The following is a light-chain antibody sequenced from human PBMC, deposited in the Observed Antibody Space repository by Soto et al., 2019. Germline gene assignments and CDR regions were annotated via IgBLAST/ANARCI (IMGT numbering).Light chain of an antibody. Sequence: QSVLTQPPSASGTPGQRVTISCSGSSSNIGSNTVNWYQQLPGTAPKLLIYSNNQLPSGVPDRFSGSKSSTSASLAISGLQSEDEADYYCAAWDDSLNVWVFGGGTKLTVL. CDR1: SSNIGSNT. CDR3: AAWDDSLNVWV. CDR2: SNN. J-gene: IGLJ3*02. V-gene: IGLV1-44*01.